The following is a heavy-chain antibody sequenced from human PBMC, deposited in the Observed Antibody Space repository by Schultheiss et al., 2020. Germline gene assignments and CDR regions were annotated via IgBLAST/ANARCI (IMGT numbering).Heavy chain of an antibody. CDR2: ISYSGSNK. Sequence: GGSPRLSCATSGFTFSSYGMHWVRQAPGKGLEWVALISYSGSNKYYADSVKGRFTISRDNSKNTLYLQMNSLRVEDTAVYYCARYISSGCLDYWGQGTLVTVSS. CDR3: ARYISSGCLDY. CDR1: GFTFSSYG. J-gene: IGHJ4*02. D-gene: IGHD6-19*01. V-gene: IGHV3-30*03.